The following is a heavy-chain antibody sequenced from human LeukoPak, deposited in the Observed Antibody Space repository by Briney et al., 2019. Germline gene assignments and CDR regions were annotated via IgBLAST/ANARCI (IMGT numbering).Heavy chain of an antibody. J-gene: IGHJ4*02. CDR1: GFTFSNAW. Sequence: GGSLRLSCAASGFTFSNAWLSWVRQAPEKGLEWVSAVSVSGANTYYADSVKGRFTVSRDNSRNTLYLQMNSLRAEDTAVYYCARGTSAVSNFDYWGQGTLVTVSS. V-gene: IGHV3-23*01. CDR3: ARGTSAVSNFDY. CDR2: VSVSGANT. D-gene: IGHD5/OR15-5a*01.